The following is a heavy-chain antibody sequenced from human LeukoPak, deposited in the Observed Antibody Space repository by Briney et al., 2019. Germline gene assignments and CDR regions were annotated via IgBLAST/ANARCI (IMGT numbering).Heavy chain of an antibody. CDR1: GGTFSSYA. CDR2: IIPIFGTA. V-gene: IGHV1-69*13. CDR3: ARARVGALSY. J-gene: IGHJ4*02. Sequence: SVKVSRKASGGTFSSYAISWVRQAPGQGLERMGGIIPIFGTANYAQKFQGRVTITADESTSTAYMELSSLRSEDTAVYYCARARVGALSYWGQGTLVTVSS. D-gene: IGHD1-26*01.